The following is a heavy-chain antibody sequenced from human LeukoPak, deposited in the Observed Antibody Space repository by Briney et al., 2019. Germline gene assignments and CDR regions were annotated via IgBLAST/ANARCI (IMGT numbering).Heavy chain of an antibody. CDR1: GFTFSSYA. CDR3: AKDAGPYDFWSGRRGHAFDI. V-gene: IGHV3-23*01. J-gene: IGHJ3*02. D-gene: IGHD3-3*01. Sequence: GGSLRLSCAASGFTFSSYAMSWVRQAPGKGLEWVSAISGSGGSTYYADSVKGRFTISRDNSKNTLYLQMNSLRAEDTAVYYCAKDAGPYDFWSGRRGHAFDIWGQGTMVTASS. CDR2: ISGSGGST.